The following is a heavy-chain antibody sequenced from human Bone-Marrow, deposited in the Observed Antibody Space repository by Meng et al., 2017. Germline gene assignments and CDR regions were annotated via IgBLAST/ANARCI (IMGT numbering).Heavy chain of an antibody. V-gene: IGHV4-34*01. D-gene: IGHD3-10*01. CDR2: VNYGGHT. J-gene: IGHJ5*02. CDR3: ARGGIWFGDSRSFFDP. CDR1: GGSFRDYY. Sequence: GSLRLSCTVHGGSFRDYYWSWLRQSPLKGLEWIGEVNYGGHTNYNPSLKSRVTISLDTSRDQFSLNLTSVTAADTAVYYCARGGIWFGDSRSFFDPWGQGTLVTVSS.